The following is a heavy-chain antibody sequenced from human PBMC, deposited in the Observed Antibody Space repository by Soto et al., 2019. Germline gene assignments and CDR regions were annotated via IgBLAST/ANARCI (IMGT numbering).Heavy chain of an antibody. CDR1: GYTFSGSY. Sequence: AASVKVSCKASGYTFSGSYIHWVRQAPGQGLEWMGWINPINGGTKYVQKFQGRVTLTRDTSISTAYMESTRLISDDTAVYYCTKTQGAVNGLAWLDFWGQGTQVTVSS. D-gene: IGHD3-3*02. V-gene: IGHV1-2*02. CDR3: TKTQGAVNGLAWLDF. J-gene: IGHJ4*02. CDR2: INPINGGT.